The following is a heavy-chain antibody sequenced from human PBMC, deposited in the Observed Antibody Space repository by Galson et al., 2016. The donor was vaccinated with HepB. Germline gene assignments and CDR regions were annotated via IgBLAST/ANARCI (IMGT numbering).Heavy chain of an antibody. CDR2: ISGNGGST. CDR3: AKGVCSTTSCYPGDWFDP. CDR1: GVTLRCYA. D-gene: IGHD2-2*01. V-gene: IGHV3-23*01. J-gene: IGHJ5*02. Sequence: SLRLSCAASGVTLRCYAMSWVRQAPGKGLEWVSVISGNGGSTYYADSVKGRFTISRDNSKNTLFLQMNSLRAEDTAVYYCAKGVCSTTSCYPGDWFDPWGHGTLVTVSS.